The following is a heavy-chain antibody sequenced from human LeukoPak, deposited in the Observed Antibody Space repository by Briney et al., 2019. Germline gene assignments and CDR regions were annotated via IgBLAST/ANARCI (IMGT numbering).Heavy chain of an antibody. CDR2: INPSGGST. CDR3: ARDRVGCQLSRGYYFDY. CDR1: GYTLTSYY. D-gene: IGHD2-2*01. V-gene: IGHV1-46*01. Sequence: PAASVTVSCTASGYTLTSYYMHWVRQAPGQGLEWMGIINPSGGSTSYAQKFQGRVTMTRDTSTSTVYMELSSLRSEDTAVYYCARDRVGCQLSRGYYFDYWGQGTLVTVSS. J-gene: IGHJ4*02.